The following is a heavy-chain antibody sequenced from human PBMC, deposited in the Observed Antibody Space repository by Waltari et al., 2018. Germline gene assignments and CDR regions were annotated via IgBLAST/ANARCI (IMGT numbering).Heavy chain of an antibody. CDR3: ARTQYSYGRLYYFDY. CDR2: IYYSGST. J-gene: IGHJ4*02. D-gene: IGHD5-18*01. CDR1: GGPISSYY. V-gene: IGHV4-59*01. Sequence: QVQLQESGPGLVKPSETLSLTCTVSGGPISSYYWSWIRQPPGKGLEWIGYIYYSGSTNYNPSLKSRVTISVDTSKNQFSLKLSSVTAADTAVYYCARTQYSYGRLYYFDYWGQGTLVTVSS.